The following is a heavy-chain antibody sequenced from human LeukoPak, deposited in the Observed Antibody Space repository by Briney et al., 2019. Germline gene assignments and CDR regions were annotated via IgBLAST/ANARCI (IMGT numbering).Heavy chain of an antibody. CDR2: INHSGST. V-gene: IGHV4-39*07. D-gene: IGHD2-15*01. CDR1: GGSISSSSYY. CDR3: ARGYCSGGSCYSNFDY. Sequence: PSETLSLTCTVSGGSISSSSYYWGWIRQPPGKGLEWIGEINHSGSTNYNPSLKSRVTISVDTSKNQFSLKLSSVTAADTAVYYCARGYCSGGSCYSNFDYWGQGTLVTVSS. J-gene: IGHJ4*02.